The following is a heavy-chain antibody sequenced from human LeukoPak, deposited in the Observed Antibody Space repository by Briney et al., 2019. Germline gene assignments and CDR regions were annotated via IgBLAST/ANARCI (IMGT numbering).Heavy chain of an antibody. J-gene: IGHJ4*02. Sequence: PSETLSLTCTVSGGSISSSSYYWGWIRQPPGRGLEWIGNIYYSGSTYYNPSLKSRVTISVDTPKNHFSLKLSSVTAADTAVFYCARYDAYNSGWYDYWGQGTLVTVSS. D-gene: IGHD6-19*01. CDR2: IYYSGST. CDR3: ARYDAYNSGWYDY. V-gene: IGHV4-39*02. CDR1: GGSISSSSYY.